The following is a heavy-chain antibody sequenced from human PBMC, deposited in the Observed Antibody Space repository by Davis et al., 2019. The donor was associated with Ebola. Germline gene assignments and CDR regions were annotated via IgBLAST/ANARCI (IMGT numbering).Heavy chain of an antibody. J-gene: IGHJ4*01. CDR3: VIITMN. CDR2: INPNDGTT. Sequence: AASVKVSCKASGYNFRTKYVNWVRQASGHGLKWMGVINPNDGTTTYAQEFRDRVTMTRDTSPGTVFLDMRNLTFDDTAVDYCVIITMNWGQGTLVTVSS. V-gene: IGHV1-46*01. CDR1: GYNFRTKY.